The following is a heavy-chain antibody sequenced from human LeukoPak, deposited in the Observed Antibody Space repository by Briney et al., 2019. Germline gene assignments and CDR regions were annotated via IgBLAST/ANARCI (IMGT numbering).Heavy chain of an antibody. CDR3: ARLRRYCSSTSCYGYFDY. V-gene: IGHV5-51*01. Sequence: GESLKISCKGSGYSFTSYWIGWVRQMPGKGLEWIGSIYPGDSDTRYSPSFQGQVTISADKSISTAYLQWSSLKASDTAMYYCARLRRYCSSTSCYGYFDYWGQGTLVTVSS. D-gene: IGHD2-2*01. J-gene: IGHJ4*02. CDR2: IYPGDSDT. CDR1: GYSFTSYW.